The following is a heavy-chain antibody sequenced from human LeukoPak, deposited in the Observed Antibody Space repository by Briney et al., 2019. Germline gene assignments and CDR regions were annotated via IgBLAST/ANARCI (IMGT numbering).Heavy chain of an antibody. Sequence: GASVKVSCKASGYTFTGYYMHWVRQAPGQGLEWMGWINPNSGGTNYAQKFQGRVTMTRDTSISTAYMELSRLRSDDTAVYYCARDPGHIWFGELLGYMDVWGKGTTVTISS. CDR3: ARDPGHIWFGELLGYMDV. CDR1: GYTFTGYY. D-gene: IGHD3-10*01. CDR2: INPNSGGT. J-gene: IGHJ6*03. V-gene: IGHV1-2*02.